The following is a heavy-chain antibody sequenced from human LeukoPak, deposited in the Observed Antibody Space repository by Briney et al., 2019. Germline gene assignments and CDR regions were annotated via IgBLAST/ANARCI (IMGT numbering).Heavy chain of an antibody. D-gene: IGHD1-1*01. CDR2: INPNSGGT. J-gene: IGHJ3*02. CDR3: ARQLFHGAFDI. V-gene: IGHV1-2*02. Sequence: GASVKVSFKASGYTFTGYYMHWVRQAPGQGLEWMGWINPNSGGTNYAQKFQGRVTMTTDTSISTAYMELSRLRSDDTAVYYCARQLFHGAFDIWGQGTMVTVSS. CDR1: GYTFTGYY.